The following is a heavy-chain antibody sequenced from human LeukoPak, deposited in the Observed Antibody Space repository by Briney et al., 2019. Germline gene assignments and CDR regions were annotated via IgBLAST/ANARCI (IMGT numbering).Heavy chain of an antibody. Sequence: GGSLRLSCAASEFTFTGYWMHWVRQAPGKGLVWVSRINSDADKTVYAEAVKGRFTISRDNAKETLYLEMNSLRVEDTAVYYCAREYYGILTGYYLDVWGKGTAVTVSS. CDR1: EFTFTGYW. V-gene: IGHV3-74*01. CDR3: AREYYGILTGYYLDV. CDR2: INSDADKT. D-gene: IGHD3-9*01. J-gene: IGHJ6*03.